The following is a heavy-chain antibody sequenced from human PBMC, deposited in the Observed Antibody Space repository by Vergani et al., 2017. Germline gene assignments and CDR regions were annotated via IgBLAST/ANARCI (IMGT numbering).Heavy chain of an antibody. CDR3: ARQDIVVVVAATPENDAFDI. D-gene: IGHD2-15*01. CDR2: IYHSGST. CDR1: GGSISSGYY. J-gene: IGHJ3*02. Sequence: QVQLQESGPGLVKPSQTLSLTCTVSGGSISSGYYWGWIRQPPGKGLEWIGSIYHSGSTYYNPSLKSRVTISVDTSKNQFSLKLSSVTAADTAVYYCARQDIVVVVAATPENDAFDIWGQGTMVTVSS. V-gene: IGHV4-38-2*02.